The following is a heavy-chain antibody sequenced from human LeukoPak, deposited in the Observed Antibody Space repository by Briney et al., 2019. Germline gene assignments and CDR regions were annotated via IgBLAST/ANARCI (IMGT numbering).Heavy chain of an antibody. V-gene: IGHV1-18*01. Sequence: APVKVSCKASGYIFTSYGIIWVRQAPGQGLQWMGWISAHNGNTNYAQKLQGRVTMTTDTSTSTVYMELRSLRSDDTAVYYCARAQTTLLLDYWGQRTLVTVSS. D-gene: IGHD4-11*01. J-gene: IGHJ4*02. CDR1: GYIFTSYG. CDR2: ISAHNGNT. CDR3: ARAQTTLLLDY.